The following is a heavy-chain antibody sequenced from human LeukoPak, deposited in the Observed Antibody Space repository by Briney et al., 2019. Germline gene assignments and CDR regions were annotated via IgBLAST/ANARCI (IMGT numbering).Heavy chain of an antibody. CDR2: ISAYNGNT. V-gene: IGHV1-18*01. CDR3: AREEYCSSTSCLDAFDI. D-gene: IGHD2-2*01. CDR1: GYTFTSYG. Sequence: ASVKVSCKASGYTFTSYGISWVRQAPGQGLEWMGWISAYNGNTNYAQKLQGRVTMTTDTSTSTAYMELRSLRSDDTAVYYCAREEYCSSTSCLDAFDIWGQGTMVTVSS. J-gene: IGHJ3*02.